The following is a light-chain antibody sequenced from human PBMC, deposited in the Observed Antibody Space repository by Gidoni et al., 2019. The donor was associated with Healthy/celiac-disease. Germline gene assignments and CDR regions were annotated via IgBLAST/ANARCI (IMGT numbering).Light chain of an antibody. Sequence: PGERATLSCRASQSVSSYLAWYQQKPGQAPRLLNYDASNRATGIPARFSGSGSGTDFTLTISSLEPEDFAVYYCQQRSNWPSFGPGTKVDIK. J-gene: IGKJ3*01. CDR2: DAS. V-gene: IGKV3-11*01. CDR3: QQRSNWPS. CDR1: QSVSSY.